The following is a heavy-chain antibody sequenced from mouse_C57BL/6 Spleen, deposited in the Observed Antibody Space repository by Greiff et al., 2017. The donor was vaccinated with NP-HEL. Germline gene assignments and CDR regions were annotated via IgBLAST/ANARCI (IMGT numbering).Heavy chain of an antibody. CDR2: IDPANGNT. D-gene: IGHD3-2*02. J-gene: IGHJ2*01. CDR1: GFNIKNTY. CDR3: ALDSSGYVYFDY. V-gene: IGHV14-3*01. Sequence: EVQLQQSVAELVRPGASVKLSCTASGFNIKNTYMRWVKQRPEQGLEWIGRIDPANGNTKYAPKFEGKATITADTSSNTANLQLISLTSEDTAIYYCALDSSGYVYFDYWGQGTTLTVSS.